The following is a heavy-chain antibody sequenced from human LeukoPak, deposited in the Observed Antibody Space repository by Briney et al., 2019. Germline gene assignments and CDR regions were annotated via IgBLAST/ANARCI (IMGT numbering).Heavy chain of an antibody. V-gene: IGHV3-23*01. CDR3: ARRERYLLHIDY. CDR1: GFTFSSYA. J-gene: IGHJ4*02. D-gene: IGHD2-15*01. Sequence: PGGSLRLSCAASGFTFSSYAMSWVRQAPGKGLEWVSAISGSGGSTYYADSVKGRFTISRDNSKNTLYLQMNSLRAEDTAVYYCARRERYLLHIDYWGQGTLVTVSS. CDR2: ISGSGGST.